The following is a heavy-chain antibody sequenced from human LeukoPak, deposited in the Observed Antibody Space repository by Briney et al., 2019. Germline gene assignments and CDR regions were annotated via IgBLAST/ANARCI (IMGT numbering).Heavy chain of an antibody. D-gene: IGHD1-26*01. V-gene: IGHV3-21*01. CDR2: ITRDSGLT. J-gene: IGHJ4*02. Sequence: GGSLRLSCAASGFTFSENSMNWVRQAPGKGLGWVSSITRDSGLTYYADSVKGRFTISRDNAQNSLYLQMDSLRVEDTAKYFCARGQSFGPDWGQGILVTVSA. CDR1: GFTFSENS. CDR3: ARGQSFGPD.